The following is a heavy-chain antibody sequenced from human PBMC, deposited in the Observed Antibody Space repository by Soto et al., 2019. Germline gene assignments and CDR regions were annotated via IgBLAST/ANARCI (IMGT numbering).Heavy chain of an antibody. V-gene: IGHV3-23*01. CDR3: AKRKGRYCSSTSCYALDY. D-gene: IGHD2-2*01. CDR1: GFTFSSYA. J-gene: IGHJ4*02. CDR2: ISGSGGST. Sequence: EVQLLESGGGLVQPGGSLRLSCAASGFTFSSYAMSWVRQATGKGLEWVSAISGSGGSTYYADSVKGRFTISRDNSKNTLYLQMNSLRAEDTAVYYCAKRKGRYCSSTSCYALDYWGQGTLVTVSS.